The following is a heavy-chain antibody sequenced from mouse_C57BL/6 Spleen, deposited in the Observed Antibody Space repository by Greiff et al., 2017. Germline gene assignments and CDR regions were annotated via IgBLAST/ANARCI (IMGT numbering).Heavy chain of an antibody. CDR1: GFTFSDYG. V-gene: IGHV5-17*01. Sequence: EVKLVESGGGLVKPGGSLKLSCAASGFTFSDYGMHWVRQAPEKGLEWVAYISSGSSTIYYADTVKGRFTISRDNAKNTLFLQMTSLRSEDTAMYYCAIHYYGSPYYAMDYWGQGTSVTVSS. J-gene: IGHJ4*01. D-gene: IGHD1-1*01. CDR3: AIHYYGSPYYAMDY. CDR2: ISSGSSTI.